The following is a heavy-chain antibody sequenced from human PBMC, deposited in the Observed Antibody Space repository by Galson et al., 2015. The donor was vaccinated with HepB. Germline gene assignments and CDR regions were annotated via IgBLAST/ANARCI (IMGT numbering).Heavy chain of an antibody. CDR3: ARVPAYGDFIPRYFDS. CDR2: ISSSGDST. Sequence: SLRLSCAASGFNFDNYAMSWVRQGPGKGLRWVSGISSSGDSTYYADSVKGRFTISRDNSKNTVSLQMNSLTVEDAAVYYCARVPAYGDFIPRYFDSWGQGTLVTVSS. D-gene: IGHD4-17*01. J-gene: IGHJ4*02. CDR1: GFNFDNYA. V-gene: IGHV3-23*01.